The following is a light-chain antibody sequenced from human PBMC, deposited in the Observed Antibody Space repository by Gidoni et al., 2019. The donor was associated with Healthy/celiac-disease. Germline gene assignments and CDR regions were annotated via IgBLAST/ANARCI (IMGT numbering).Light chain of an antibody. Sequence: DIQMTQSPSSLSASVGDRVTITCRASQSISSYLNWYQQKPGNAPKLLIYAASSLQSGVPSRFSGSGSGTDFTLTISSLQPEDFATYYCQQCYSTPPTFGQGTKLEIK. J-gene: IGKJ2*01. V-gene: IGKV1-39*01. CDR2: AAS. CDR1: QSISSY. CDR3: QQCYSTPPT.